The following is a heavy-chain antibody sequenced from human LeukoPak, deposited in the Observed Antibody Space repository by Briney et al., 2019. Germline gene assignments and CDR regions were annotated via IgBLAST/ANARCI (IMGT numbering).Heavy chain of an antibody. D-gene: IGHD2-2*01. CDR2: ISYDGNDK. Sequence: GRSLRLSCAASGLTFSSNGMHWVRQAPGKGLEWVAVISYDGNDKDHADSVKGRFTISRDTSKNTLYLQMNSLRAEDTAVYYCAKAVGGYCSNPRCYGSGMDAWGQGTTVTVSS. CDR3: AKAVGGYCSNPRCYGSGMDA. CDR1: GLTFSSNG. J-gene: IGHJ6*02. V-gene: IGHV3-30*18.